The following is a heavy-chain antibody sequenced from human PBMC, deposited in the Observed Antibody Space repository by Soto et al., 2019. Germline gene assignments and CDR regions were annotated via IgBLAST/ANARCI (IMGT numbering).Heavy chain of an antibody. CDR3: IRDSGVAGTGEYF. CDR2: ISGGGGT. V-gene: IGHV3-74*01. D-gene: IGHD6-19*01. Sequence: EVQLVESGGGLVQPGGSLRLSCAASGFDFSTYWMHWFRQAPGKGLVWVSRISGGGGTTYADSVEGRFTISIDNAKNILYLQRNSLTEEDTAMYYCIRDSGVAGTGEYFWGQGTLVTVSS. J-gene: IGHJ4*02. CDR1: GFDFSTYW.